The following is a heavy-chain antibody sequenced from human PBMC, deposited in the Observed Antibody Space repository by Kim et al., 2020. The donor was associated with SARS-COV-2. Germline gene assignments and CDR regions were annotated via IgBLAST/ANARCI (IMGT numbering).Heavy chain of an antibody. CDR1: GFTFSASA. Sequence: GGSLRLSCAASGFTFSASAMHWVRQASGKGLEWVGRIRSKPNNYATSYAVSVTGSFTISRDDSTNTVYLQMDSLKTDDTAVYFCSRHSAKDGDRGFDNWGQGTLVTLAS. D-gene: IGHD4-17*01. V-gene: IGHV3-73*01. J-gene: IGHJ4*02. CDR3: SRHSAKDGDRGFDN. CDR2: IRSKPNNYAT.